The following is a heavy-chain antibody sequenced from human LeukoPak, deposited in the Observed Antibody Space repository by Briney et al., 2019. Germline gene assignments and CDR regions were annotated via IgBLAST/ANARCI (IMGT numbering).Heavy chain of an antibody. CDR2: ISYDGSNE. J-gene: IGHJ4*02. Sequence: PGGSLRLSCAASGFTFSSYVMHWVRQAPGKGLEWGAIISYDGSNEYYADSVKGRFTISRDNSKNTLYLQMNSLRAGDTAVYYCARDKGPSYLSSFDYWGQGTLVTVSS. CDR1: GFTFSSYV. V-gene: IGHV3-30*04. CDR3: ARDKGPSYLSSFDY. D-gene: IGHD2-2*01.